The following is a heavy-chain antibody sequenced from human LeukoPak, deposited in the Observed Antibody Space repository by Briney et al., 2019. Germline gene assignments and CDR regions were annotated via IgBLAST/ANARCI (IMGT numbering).Heavy chain of an antibody. J-gene: IGHJ3*02. Sequence: GGSLRLSCAASGFTFDDYGMSWVRQAPGKGLEWDSGINWNGGSTGYADSVKGRFTISRDNAKNSLYLQMNSLRAEDTALYYCARDFVMVRGGGAFDIWGQGTMVTVSS. V-gene: IGHV3-20*04. CDR3: ARDFVMVRGGGAFDI. CDR2: INWNGGST. D-gene: IGHD3-10*01. CDR1: GFTFDDYG.